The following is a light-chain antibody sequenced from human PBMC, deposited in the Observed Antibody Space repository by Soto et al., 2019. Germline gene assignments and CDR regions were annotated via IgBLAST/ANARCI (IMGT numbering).Light chain of an antibody. CDR2: TTS. V-gene: IGKV1-39*01. J-gene: IGKJ1*01. CDR3: QQSFSSPQT. CDR1: QSIRSY. Sequence: DIQMTQSPSSLSASVGDRVTITCRASQSIRSYLNWYQQKLGKAPKLLIYTTSNLQSGVPSRFSGSGSGTAFTLTINTLQPEDFATYYCQQSFSSPQTFGQGTKVEIK.